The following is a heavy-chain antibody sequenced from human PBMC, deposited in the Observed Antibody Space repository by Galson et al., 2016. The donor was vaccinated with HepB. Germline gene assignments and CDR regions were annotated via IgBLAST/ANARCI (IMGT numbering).Heavy chain of an antibody. Sequence: SLRLSCAASGFTFTAYDMHWVRQAPGKGLEWVAVIRYDGSYEDYVDSVRGRFTIFRDKFRKTVSLQMNSLRAEDTAIYYCARGSYCAIFDYWGQGTLVTVSS. CDR2: IRYDGSYE. CDR1: GFTFTAYD. CDR3: ARGSYCAIFDY. J-gene: IGHJ4*02. V-gene: IGHV3-33*01. D-gene: IGHD1-26*01.